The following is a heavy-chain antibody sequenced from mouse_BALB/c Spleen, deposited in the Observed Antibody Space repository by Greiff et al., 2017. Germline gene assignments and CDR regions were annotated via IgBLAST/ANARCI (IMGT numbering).Heavy chain of an antibody. V-gene: IGHV5-12-1*01. CDR1: GFSFSSYD. Sequence: EVKLVESGGGLVKPGGSLKLSCAASGFSFSSYDMSWVRQTPVKRLEWVAYISSGGGSTYYPDTVKGRFTISRDNAKNTLYLQMSSLKSEDTAMYYCARRIYEGDDAMADWGQGKQVTVSA. D-gene: IGHD2-3*01. CDR2: ISSGGGST. J-gene: IGHJ3*01. CDR3: ARRIYEGDDAMAD.